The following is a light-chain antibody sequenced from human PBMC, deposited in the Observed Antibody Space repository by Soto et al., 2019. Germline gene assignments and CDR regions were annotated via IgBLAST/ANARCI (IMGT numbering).Light chain of an antibody. CDR2: TTS. Sequence: EIMMTQSPATLSVSPGERITISCRASQNVGSNLAWYQQTPGQAPSLLIYTTSNRATGIPARFSGSGSGTDFTLTISGLEPADIGVYYCQQRQNWHINFGKGTRLEIX. CDR3: QQRQNWHIN. CDR1: QNVGSN. V-gene: IGKV3D-11*02. J-gene: IGKJ5*01.